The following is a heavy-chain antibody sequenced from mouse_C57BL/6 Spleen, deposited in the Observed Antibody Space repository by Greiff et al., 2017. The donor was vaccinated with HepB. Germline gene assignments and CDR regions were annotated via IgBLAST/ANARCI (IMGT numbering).Heavy chain of an antibody. D-gene: IGHD2-2*01. Sequence: DVQLQESGPGLVKPSQSLSLTCSVTGYSITSGYYWNWIRQFPGNKLEWMGYISYDGSNNYNPSLKNRISITRDTSKNQFFLKLNSVTTEDTATYYCARDGFRLYFDYWGQGTTLTVSS. V-gene: IGHV3-6*01. CDR2: ISYDGSN. J-gene: IGHJ2*01. CDR3: ARDGFRLYFDY. CDR1: GYSITSGYY.